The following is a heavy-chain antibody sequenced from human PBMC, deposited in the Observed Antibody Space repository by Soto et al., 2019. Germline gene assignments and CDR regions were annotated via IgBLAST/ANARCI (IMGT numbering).Heavy chain of an antibody. Sequence: ASVKVSCKASGYTFITYFMHWLRQAPGQGLEWMGVINPSRGTTTYAQKFQDRVTMTRDTSASTVYMELSSLRSEDTAMYYCARSYISSSYWFDPWGQGTLVTVSS. CDR2: INPSRGTT. CDR3: ARSYISSSYWFDP. D-gene: IGHD6-6*01. V-gene: IGHV1-46*03. J-gene: IGHJ5*02. CDR1: GYTFITYF.